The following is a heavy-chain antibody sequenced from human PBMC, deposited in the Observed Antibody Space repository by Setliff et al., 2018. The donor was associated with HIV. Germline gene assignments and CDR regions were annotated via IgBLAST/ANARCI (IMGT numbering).Heavy chain of an antibody. V-gene: IGHV3-73*01. CDR2: IRSRANNYAT. CDR3: TREAVAGDYYYYMDV. D-gene: IGHD6-19*01. Sequence: PGGSLRLSCAASGFIFSDSALHWVRQPSGKGLEWLGRIRSRANNYATSYAASVKGRFTISRDDSKNTAHLQMDSLKSEDTAVYYCTREAVAGDYYYYMDVWGKGTTVTVSS. CDR1: GFIFSDSA. J-gene: IGHJ6*03.